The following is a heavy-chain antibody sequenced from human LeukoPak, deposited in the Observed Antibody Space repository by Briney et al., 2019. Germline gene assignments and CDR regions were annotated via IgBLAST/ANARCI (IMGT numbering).Heavy chain of an antibody. CDR2: ISGSGGST. Sequence: PGGSLRLSRAASGFTFSSYAMSWVRQAPGKGLEWASAISGSGGSTYYADSVKGRFTISRDNSKNTLYLQMNSLKTEDTAVYYCTTDLRWELPPLTTDWGQGTLVTVSS. D-gene: IGHD1-26*01. V-gene: IGHV3-23*01. CDR1: GFTFSSYA. CDR3: TTDLRWELPPLTTD. J-gene: IGHJ4*02.